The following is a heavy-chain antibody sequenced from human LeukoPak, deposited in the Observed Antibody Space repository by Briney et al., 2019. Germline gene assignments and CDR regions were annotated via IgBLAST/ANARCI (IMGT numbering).Heavy chain of an antibody. J-gene: IGHJ4*02. D-gene: IGHD2-21*01. CDR2: ISSSSSYI. CDR3: ARAGDFAYFDY. V-gene: IGHV3-21*01. Sequence: PGASLRLSCAASGFTFSSYSMNWVRQAPGKVLEWVSSISSSSSYIYYADSVKGRFTISRDNAKNSLYLQMNSLRAEDTAVYYCARAGDFAYFDYWGQGTLVTVSS. CDR1: GFTFSSYS.